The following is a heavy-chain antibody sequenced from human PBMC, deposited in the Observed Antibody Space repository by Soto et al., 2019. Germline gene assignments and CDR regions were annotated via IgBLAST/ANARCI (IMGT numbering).Heavy chain of an antibody. CDR1: GFTISTYW. V-gene: IGHV3-7*03. D-gene: IGHD6-19*01. CDR3: ARAVATGAEY. CDR2: IKQDGTET. J-gene: IGHJ4*02. Sequence: PGGSLRLSCAASGFTISTYWMSWVRQAPGKGLEWVAHIKQDGTETYYVDSVKGRFTISRDNAKNLLYLQMNSLRAEDTAVFYCARAVATGAEYCGQGPLVTVSS.